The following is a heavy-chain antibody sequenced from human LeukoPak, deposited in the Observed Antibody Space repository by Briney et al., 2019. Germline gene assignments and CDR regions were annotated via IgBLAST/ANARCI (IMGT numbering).Heavy chain of an antibody. V-gene: IGHV3-21*01. D-gene: IGHD1-26*01. Sequence: PGGSLRLSCAASGFTFSSYSMNWVRQAPGKGLEWVSSISSSSSYIYYADSVKGRFTISRDNAKNSLYLQMNSLRAEDTAVYYCAREMGYYIVSGSYYVFDYWGQGTLVTVSS. CDR3: AREMGYYIVSGSYYVFDY. CDR2: ISSSSSYI. CDR1: GFTFSSYS. J-gene: IGHJ4*02.